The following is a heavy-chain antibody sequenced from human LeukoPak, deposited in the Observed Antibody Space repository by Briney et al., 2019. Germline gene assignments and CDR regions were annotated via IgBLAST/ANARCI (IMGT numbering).Heavy chain of an antibody. Sequence: NPSETLSLTCTVSGGSISSSSYYWGWIRQPPGKGLEWIGSIYYSGSTYYNPSLKSRVTISVDTSKNQFSLKLSSVTAADTAVYYCARKTLWFGELYRDAFDIWGQGTMVTVSS. D-gene: IGHD3-10*01. CDR2: IYYSGST. CDR3: ARKTLWFGELYRDAFDI. CDR1: GGSISSSSYY. J-gene: IGHJ3*02. V-gene: IGHV4-39*07.